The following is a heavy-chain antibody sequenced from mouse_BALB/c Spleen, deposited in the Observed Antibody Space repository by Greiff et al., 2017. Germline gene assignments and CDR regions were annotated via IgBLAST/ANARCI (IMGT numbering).Heavy chain of an antibody. V-gene: IGHV5-4*02. CDR1: GFTFSDYY. CDR2: ISDGGSYT. J-gene: IGHJ4*01. CDR3: ARPRLLLRSNYAMDY. D-gene: IGHD1-1*01. Sequence: EVQGVESGGGLVKPGGSLKLSCAASGFTFSDYYMYWVRQTPEKRLEWVATISDGGSYTYYPDSVKGRFTISRDNAKNNLYLQMSSLKSEDTAMYYCARPRLLLRSNYAMDYWGQGTSVTVSS.